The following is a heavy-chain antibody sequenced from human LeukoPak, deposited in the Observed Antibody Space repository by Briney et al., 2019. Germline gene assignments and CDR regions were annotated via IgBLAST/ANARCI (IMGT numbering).Heavy chain of an antibody. D-gene: IGHD3-3*01. CDR2: INHSGST. J-gene: IGHJ5*02. CDR1: GGSFSGYY. Sequence: PSETLSLTCAVYGGSFSGYYWSWIRQPPGKGLEWIGEINHSGSTNYNPSLKSRVTISVDTSKNQFSLRLSSVTAADTAVYYCARDLPPLYDFWSGIRNWFDPWGQGTLVTVSS. V-gene: IGHV4-34*01. CDR3: ARDLPPLYDFWSGIRNWFDP.